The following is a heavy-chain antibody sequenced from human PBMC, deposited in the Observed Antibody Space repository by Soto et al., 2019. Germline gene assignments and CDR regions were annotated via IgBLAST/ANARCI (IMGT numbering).Heavy chain of an antibody. D-gene: IGHD3-9*01. CDR2: IIPIFGTA. J-gene: IGHJ6*03. CDR1: GGTFSSYA. Sequence: SVKVSCKASGGTFSSYAISWVRQAPGQGLEWMGGIIPIFGTANYAQKFQGRVTITADASTSTAYMELRSLRSDDTAVYYCAREALRYFDWLLYDPDDYYYYXDVWGKGTTVTVSS. V-gene: IGHV1-69*13. CDR3: AREALRYFDWLLYDPDDYYYYXDV.